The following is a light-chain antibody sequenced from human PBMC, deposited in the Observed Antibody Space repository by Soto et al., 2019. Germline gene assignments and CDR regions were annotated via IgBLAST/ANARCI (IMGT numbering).Light chain of an antibody. CDR2: DAS. Sequence: VGFTQSPATLSLYPEDTATLSCGASQSVSSSLAWYQQKPGQAPRLLIYDASTRATGIPARFSGSGSGTDFTLTISRLEPEDFAVYCCQEYGSLPITFGQGTRLEIK. CDR1: QSVSSS. V-gene: IGKV3D-20*01. J-gene: IGKJ5*01. CDR3: QEYGSLPIT.